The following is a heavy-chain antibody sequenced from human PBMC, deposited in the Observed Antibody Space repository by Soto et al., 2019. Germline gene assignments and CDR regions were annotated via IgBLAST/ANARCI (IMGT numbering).Heavy chain of an antibody. D-gene: IGHD1-1*01. CDR3: ARDEYNDSSD. CDR1: GASISSGSW. J-gene: IGHJ4*02. V-gene: IGHV4-4*02. CDR2: IFHDGST. Sequence: QVHLQESGPGLVKPSGTLSLTCAVSGASISSGSWWSWVRQPPGKGLEWIGEIFHDGSTNYNPSLKSRVTMSVVKSKNYFSLELTSVTAADTALYYCARDEYNDSSDWGQGTLVTVSS.